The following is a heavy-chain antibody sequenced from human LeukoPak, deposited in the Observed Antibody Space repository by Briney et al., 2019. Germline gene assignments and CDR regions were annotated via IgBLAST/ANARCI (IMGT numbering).Heavy chain of an antibody. CDR1: GFTFDDYG. V-gene: IGHV3-20*04. Sequence: GGSLRLSCAASGFTFDDYGMSWVRQAPGKGLEWVSGINWNGGSTGYADSVKGRFTISRDNAKNSLYLQMNSLRAEDTAVYYCARDRGLVPAAMSDYWGQGTLVTVSS. CDR3: ARDRGLVPAAMSDY. J-gene: IGHJ4*02. D-gene: IGHD2-2*01. CDR2: INWNGGST.